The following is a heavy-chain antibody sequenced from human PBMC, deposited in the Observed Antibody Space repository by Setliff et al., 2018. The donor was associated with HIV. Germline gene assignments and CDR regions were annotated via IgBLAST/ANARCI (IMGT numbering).Heavy chain of an antibody. V-gene: IGHV1-69*13. CDR1: GGTFSSFA. J-gene: IGHJ4*02. Sequence: GASVKVSCKASGGTFSSFAINWVRQAPGQGLEWMGGIIPIFGTTNYAPRFHGRVTITADESTNTAYMELNSLRSEDTAFYYCTLGYCSVGSCYSVDFDYWGQGTLVTVSS. CDR3: TLGYCSVGSCYSVDFDY. CDR2: IIPIFGTT. D-gene: IGHD2-15*01.